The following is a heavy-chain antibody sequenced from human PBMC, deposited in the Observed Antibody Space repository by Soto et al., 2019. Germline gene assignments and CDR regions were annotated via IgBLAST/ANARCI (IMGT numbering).Heavy chain of an antibody. Sequence: EVQLVESGGGLVQPGGSLKLSCAASGFTFSGSAMHWVRQASGKGLEWVGRIRSKANSYATAYAASVKGRFTISRDDSKNTAYLQMNSLKTEDTAVYYCTRTGGPFVVVTATTRLYAFDIWGQGTMVTVSS. V-gene: IGHV3-73*02. D-gene: IGHD2-21*02. J-gene: IGHJ3*02. CDR2: IRSKANSYAT. CDR3: TRTGGPFVVVTATTRLYAFDI. CDR1: GFTFSGSA.